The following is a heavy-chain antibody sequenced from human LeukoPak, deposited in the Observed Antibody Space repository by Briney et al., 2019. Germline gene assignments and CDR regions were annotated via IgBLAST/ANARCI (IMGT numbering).Heavy chain of an antibody. CDR2: IYYSGKT. CDR1: DGSISNSSFY. V-gene: IGHV4-39*07. J-gene: IGHJ6*03. D-gene: IGHD3-10*01. Sequence: SETLSLTCSVSDGSISNSSFYWGWIRQPPGKGLEWIGNIYYSGKTYYNSSLKSRVTISVDTSKNQFSLKLSSVTAADTAVYYCARDSSYFGSGSYLMDVWGKGTTVTISS. CDR3: ARDSSYFGSGSYLMDV.